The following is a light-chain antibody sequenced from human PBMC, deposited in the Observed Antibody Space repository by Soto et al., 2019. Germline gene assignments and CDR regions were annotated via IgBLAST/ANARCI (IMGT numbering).Light chain of an antibody. CDR2: GAS. Sequence: EIVMTQSPATLSVSPGERATLSFRASQSGSSNLAWYQQKPGQAPRLLIYGASTSATGIPARFSGSGSGTEFTLTISSLQAEDFAVYYCQQYNNWPPLNFGGGTKVEIK. CDR3: QQYNNWPPLN. CDR1: QSGSSN. J-gene: IGKJ4*01. V-gene: IGKV3-15*01.